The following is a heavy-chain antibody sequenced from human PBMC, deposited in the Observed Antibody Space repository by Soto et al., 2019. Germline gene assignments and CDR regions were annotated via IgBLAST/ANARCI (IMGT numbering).Heavy chain of an antibody. V-gene: IGHV1-2*04. CDR1: GYTFTGYY. J-gene: IGHJ6*02. D-gene: IGHD5-18*01. Sequence: ASVKVSCKASGYTFTGYYMHWVRQAPGQGLEWMGWINPNSGGTNYAQKFQGWVTMTRDTSISTACMELSRLRSDDTAVYYCASARGYSYNAPPSGMDVWGQGTTVTVSS. CDR2: INPNSGGT. CDR3: ASARGYSYNAPPSGMDV.